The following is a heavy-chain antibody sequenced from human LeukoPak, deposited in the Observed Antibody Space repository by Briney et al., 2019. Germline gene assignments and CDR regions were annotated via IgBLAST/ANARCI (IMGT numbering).Heavy chain of an antibody. D-gene: IGHD3-22*01. CDR3: ARDLSTYYYDSSARGEFDY. CDR2: ISSSSSYI. CDR1: GFNFSSYS. Sequence: GGSLRLSCAASGFNFSSYSMIWVRQAPGKGLEWVSSISSSSSYIYYADSVKGRFTISRDNAKNSLYLQMNSLRAEDTAVYYCARDLSTYYYDSSARGEFDYWGQGTLVTVSS. J-gene: IGHJ4*02. V-gene: IGHV3-21*01.